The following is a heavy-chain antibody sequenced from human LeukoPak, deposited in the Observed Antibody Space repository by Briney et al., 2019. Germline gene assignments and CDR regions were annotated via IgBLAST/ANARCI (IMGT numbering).Heavy chain of an antibody. V-gene: IGHV3-23*01. CDR1: GFTFSNYA. D-gene: IGHD3-22*01. J-gene: IGHJ4*02. CDR3: AKDTLIVVVNTPHYFDY. Sequence: PGGSLRLSCAASGFTFSNYAMNWVRQAPGKGLEWVSGLSGSGGSTYYADSVKGRFTISRDNSKNTLYLQMNSLRAEDTAVYYCAKDTLIVVVNTPHYFDYWGQGTLVTVSS. CDR2: LSGSGGST.